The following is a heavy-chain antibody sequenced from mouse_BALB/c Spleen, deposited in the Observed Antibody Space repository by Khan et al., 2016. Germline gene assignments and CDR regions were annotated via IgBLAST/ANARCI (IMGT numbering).Heavy chain of an antibody. D-gene: IGHD2-1*01. CDR3: ARCGNFFHWDFDV. CDR2: INTHSGVP. Sequence: QIQLVQSGPELKKPGETVRISCKASGYTFTTAGMQWVQKMPGKGLKWIGWINTHSGVPKYAEDFKGRFAFSLETSVSTAYLQISNLKNEDTATXFYARCGNFFHWDFDVWGAGTTVTVSS. CDR1: GYTFTTAG. J-gene: IGHJ1*01. V-gene: IGHV9-4*02.